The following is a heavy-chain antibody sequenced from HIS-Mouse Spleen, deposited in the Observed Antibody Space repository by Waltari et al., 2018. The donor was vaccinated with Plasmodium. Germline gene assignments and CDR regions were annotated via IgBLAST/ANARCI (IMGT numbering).Heavy chain of an antibody. CDR1: GFTFSSYG. D-gene: IGHD3-10*01. V-gene: IGHV3-33*06. Sequence: QVQLVESGGGVVQPGRSLRLSCAASGFTFSSYGMHWVRQAPGKGLGAVSVIWYDGSNKYYADYVKGRFTISRDNSKNTLYLQMNSLRAEDTAVYYCAKLCYYGSGSYYHDAFDIWGQGTMVTVSS. CDR2: IWYDGSNK. J-gene: IGHJ3*02. CDR3: AKLCYYGSGSYYHDAFDI.